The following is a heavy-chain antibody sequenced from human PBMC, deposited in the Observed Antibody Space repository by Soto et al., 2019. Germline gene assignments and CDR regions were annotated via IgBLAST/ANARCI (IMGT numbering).Heavy chain of an antibody. CDR3: ARDLRDNWNPLRGFDY. V-gene: IGHV3-48*01. D-gene: IGHD1-20*01. CDR2: ISSSSSTI. CDR1: GFTFSSYS. Sequence: GGSLRLSCAASGFTFSSYSMNWVRQAPGKGLEWVSYISSSSSTIYYADSVKGRFTISRDNAKNSLYLQMNSLRAEDTAVYYCARDLRDNWNPLRGFDYWGQGTLVTVSS. J-gene: IGHJ4*02.